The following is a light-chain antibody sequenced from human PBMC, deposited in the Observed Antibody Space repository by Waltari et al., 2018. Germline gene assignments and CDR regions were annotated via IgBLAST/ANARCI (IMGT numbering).Light chain of an antibody. V-gene: IGKV3-15*01. CDR1: HSVSSN. CDR2: DAS. Sequence: VVLTQSPATLSVSPGESAIISCRASHSVSSNLAWYQQKPGQAPRLLIYDASTRASSIPARFRGSGSGTEFTLTINSLQSEDSATYYCQQYNRWPPITFGQGTRLDIK. CDR3: QQYNRWPPIT. J-gene: IGKJ5*01.